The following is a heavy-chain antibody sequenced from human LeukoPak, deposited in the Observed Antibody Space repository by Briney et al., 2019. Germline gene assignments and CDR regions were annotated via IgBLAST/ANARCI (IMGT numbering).Heavy chain of an antibody. V-gene: IGHV4-59*01. CDR1: GGSISSYY. CDR2: IYYSGST. J-gene: IGHJ5*02. D-gene: IGHD2-2*01. CDR3: ARARAAIRYNWFDP. Sequence: SETLSLTCTVSGGSISSYYWSWIRQPPGKGLEWIGYIYYSGSTNYNPSLKSRVTISVDTSKNQFSLKLSSVTAADTAVYYCARARAAIRYNWFDPWGQGTLVTVSS.